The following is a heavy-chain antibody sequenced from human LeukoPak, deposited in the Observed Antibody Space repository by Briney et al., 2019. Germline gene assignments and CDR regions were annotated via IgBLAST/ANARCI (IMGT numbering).Heavy chain of an antibody. V-gene: IGHV4-39*07. CDR2: MFYSGSR. Sequence: PSETLSLTCTVSGGSINTGTSYWDWIRQPPGKGLEWIGSMFYSGSRNYNPSLKSRVTISVDTSKNQFSLKLSSVTAADTAVYYCARVDEAVADYYWGQGTLVTVSS. CDR3: ARVDEAVADYY. D-gene: IGHD6-19*01. CDR1: GGSINTGTSY. J-gene: IGHJ4*02.